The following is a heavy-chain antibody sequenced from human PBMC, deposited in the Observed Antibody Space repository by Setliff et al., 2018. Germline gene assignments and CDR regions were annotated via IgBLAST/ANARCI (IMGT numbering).Heavy chain of an antibody. D-gene: IGHD1-26*01. J-gene: IGHJ4*02. CDR1: GGSISSGTYY. CDR3: ARDNTMVGATDY. CDR2: LHTSGSI. Sequence: LSLTCTVSGGSISSGTYYWSWIRQPAGKGLEWIGRLHTSGSIDYNPSLKSRVTISVDTSKNQFSLRLRSVTAADTAVYFCARDNTMVGATDYWGLGTLVTAPQ. V-gene: IGHV4-61*02.